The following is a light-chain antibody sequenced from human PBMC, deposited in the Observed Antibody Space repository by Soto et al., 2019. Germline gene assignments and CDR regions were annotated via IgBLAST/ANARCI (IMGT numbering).Light chain of an antibody. V-gene: IGLV2-14*01. Sequence: QSALTQPASVSGSPGQSITISCTGTSSDVGGYNYVSWYQQHPGKAPKLIIFEVSNRPSGVSNRCSGSKSGNTASLAISGLQAEDEADYHCSSYTTTTTLGVFGGGTKVTVL. J-gene: IGLJ3*02. CDR2: EVS. CDR3: SSYTTTTTLGV. CDR1: SSDVGGYNY.